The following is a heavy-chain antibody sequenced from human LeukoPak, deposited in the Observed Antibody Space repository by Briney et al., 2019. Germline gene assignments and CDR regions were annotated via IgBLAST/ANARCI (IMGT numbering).Heavy chain of an antibody. CDR2: INAGNGNT. V-gene: IGHV1-3*01. Sequence: ASVKVSCKASGYTFTSYAMHWVHQAPGQRLEWMGWINAGNGNTKYSQKFQGRVTITRDTSASTAYMELSSLRSEDTAVYYCARGTVPTYYYDSSGYPLGYWGQGTLVTVSS. D-gene: IGHD3-22*01. J-gene: IGHJ4*02. CDR1: GYTFTSYA. CDR3: ARGTVPTYYYDSSGYPLGY.